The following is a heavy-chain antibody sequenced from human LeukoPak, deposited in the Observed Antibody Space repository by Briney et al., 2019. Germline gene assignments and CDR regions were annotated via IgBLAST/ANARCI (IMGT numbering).Heavy chain of an antibody. J-gene: IGHJ4*02. V-gene: IGHV4-39*01. CDR2: IYYSGST. D-gene: IGHD6-19*01. Sequence: SETLSLTCTVSGGSISSSSYYWGWIRQPPGKGLEWIGSIYYSGSTYYNPSLKSRVTISVDTSKNQFSLKLSSVTAADTAVYYCARHSRIVVAGTGEFDYWGQGTLVTVSS. CDR1: GGSISSSSYY. CDR3: ARHSRIVVAGTGEFDY.